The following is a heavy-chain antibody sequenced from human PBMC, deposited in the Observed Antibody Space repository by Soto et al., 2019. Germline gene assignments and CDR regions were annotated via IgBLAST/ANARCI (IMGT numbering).Heavy chain of an antibody. Sequence: QVQLQESGPGLVKPSQTLSLSCSVSGGSISHGAYYWSWIRQHPGKGLEWIGYIYYSGDTQYNPSLKSRITLSLDMAMSQFFLRLTSVTAADTAVYYCATVESATWLAYWRHGTLVTVSS. J-gene: IGHJ4*01. CDR3: ATVESATWLAY. V-gene: IGHV4-31*03. CDR2: IYYSGDT. CDR1: GGSISHGAYY.